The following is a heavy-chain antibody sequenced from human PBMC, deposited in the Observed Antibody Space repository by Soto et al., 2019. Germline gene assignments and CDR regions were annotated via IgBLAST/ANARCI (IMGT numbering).Heavy chain of an antibody. V-gene: IGHV3-72*01. J-gene: IGHJ4*02. Sequence: EVQLVESGGGLVQPGGSLRLSCAGSGFTFSDYYIDWVRQDPGKGLEWVGRSRDKGNRYSTDYAASVKGRFTVSRDASKNSLYLKMNSLITEDTALYYCTRSIPGTTSSDYWGQGTLVTVSS. CDR2: SRDKGNRYST. CDR1: GFTFSDYY. D-gene: IGHD1-7*01. CDR3: TRSIPGTTSSDY.